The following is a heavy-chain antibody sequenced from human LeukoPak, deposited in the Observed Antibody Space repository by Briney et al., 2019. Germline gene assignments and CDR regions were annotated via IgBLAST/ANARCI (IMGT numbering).Heavy chain of an antibody. J-gene: IGHJ6*02. Sequence: PGGSLRLSCAASGYTFSSYEMNWVRQAPGKGLEWVSYISSSGSTIYYADSVKGRFTISRDNAKNSLYLQMNSLRAEDTAVYYCARYYYYGSGSYFGHYYYGMDVWGQGTTVTVSS. D-gene: IGHD3-10*01. CDR2: ISSSGSTI. CDR1: GYTFSSYE. V-gene: IGHV3-48*03. CDR3: ARYYYYGSGSYFGHYYYGMDV.